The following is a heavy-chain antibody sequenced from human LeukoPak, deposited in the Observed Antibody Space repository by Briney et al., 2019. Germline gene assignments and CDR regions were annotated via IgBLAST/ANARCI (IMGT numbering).Heavy chain of an antibody. V-gene: IGHV3-23*01. Sequence: GGSLRLSCAASGFTFSSYAMSWVRQAPGKGLEWVSAISGSGGSTYYADSVKGRFTISRDNSKNTLYLQMNSLRAEDTAVYYCAKTSRRYYYDSSGPEAYFDYGGQGTLVTVSS. J-gene: IGHJ4*02. CDR3: AKTSRRYYYDSSGPEAYFDY. D-gene: IGHD3-22*01. CDR1: GFTFSSYA. CDR2: ISGSGGST.